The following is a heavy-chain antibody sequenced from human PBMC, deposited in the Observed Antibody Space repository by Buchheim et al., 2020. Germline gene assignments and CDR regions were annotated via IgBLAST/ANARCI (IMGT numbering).Heavy chain of an antibody. D-gene: IGHD4-17*01. CDR3: ARDSGGPYGDPAYYFDY. V-gene: IGHV3-33*01. Sequence: QVQLVESGGGVVQPGRSLRLSCAASGFTFSSYGMHWVRQAPGKGLEWVAVIWYDGSNKYYADSVKGRFTISRDNSKNTLYLQMNSLRAEDTAVYYCARDSGGPYGDPAYYFDYWGQGTL. J-gene: IGHJ4*02. CDR1: GFTFSSYG. CDR2: IWYDGSNK.